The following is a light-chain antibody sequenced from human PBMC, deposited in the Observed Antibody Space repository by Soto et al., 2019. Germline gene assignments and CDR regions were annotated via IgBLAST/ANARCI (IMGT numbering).Light chain of an antibody. Sequence: QSVLTQPASVSGSPGQSITISCTGTSSDVGGYNYVSWYQQHPGKVPKLMIYDVSIRPSGVSNRFSGSKSGNTASLTISGLQAEDEADYYCSSYTSSSTYVVFGGGTKLTVL. CDR3: SSYTSSSTYVV. J-gene: IGLJ2*01. V-gene: IGLV2-14*01. CDR1: SSDVGGYNY. CDR2: DVS.